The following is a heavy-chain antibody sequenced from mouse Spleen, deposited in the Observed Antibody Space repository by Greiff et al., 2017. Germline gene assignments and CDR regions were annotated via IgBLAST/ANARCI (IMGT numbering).Heavy chain of an antibody. J-gene: IGHJ1*01. CDR1: GYTFTDYE. V-gene: IGHV1-15*01. CDR3: TRGIIYWYFDV. CDR2: IDPETGGT. Sequence: VQLQQSGAELVRPGASVTLSCKASGYTFTDYEMHWVKQTPVHGLEWIGAIDPETGGTAYNQKFKGKAILTADKSSSTAYMELRSLTSEDSAVYYCTRGIIYWYFDVWGAGTTVTVSS.